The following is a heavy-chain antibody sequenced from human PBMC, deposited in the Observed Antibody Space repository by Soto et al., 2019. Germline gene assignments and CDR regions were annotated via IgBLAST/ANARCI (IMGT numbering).Heavy chain of an antibody. V-gene: IGHV3-21*01. CDR1: GFAFRSYG. Sequence: GGSLRLSCVASGFAFRSYGMNWVRQAPGKGLEWVSSISTSSSAIYYTDSVKGRFTISRDNAKNSLYLQMNSLRAEDTAVYYCARDLLGVNWGGNWFDPWGQGTLVTVSS. CDR3: ARDLLGVNWGGNWFDP. J-gene: IGHJ5*02. D-gene: IGHD7-27*01. CDR2: ISTSSSAI.